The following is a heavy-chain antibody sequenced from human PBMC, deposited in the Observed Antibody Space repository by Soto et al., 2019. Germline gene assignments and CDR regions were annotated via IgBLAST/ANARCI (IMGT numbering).Heavy chain of an antibody. D-gene: IGHD3-9*01. V-gene: IGHV1-18*01. Sequence: ASVKVSCKASGYTFSSYAINWVRQAPGQGLEWMGWISAYDGSTNYAQKLQGRVTMTTDTSTTTAYMELRSLRFDDTAVYYCARDMGNQPIFEVYYYYYMDVWGKGTTVTVSS. CDR1: GYTFSSYA. CDR3: ARDMGNQPIFEVYYYYYMDV. CDR2: ISAYDGST. J-gene: IGHJ6*03.